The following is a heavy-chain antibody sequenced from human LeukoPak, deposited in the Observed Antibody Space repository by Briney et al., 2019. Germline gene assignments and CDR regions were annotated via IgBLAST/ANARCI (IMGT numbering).Heavy chain of an antibody. CDR1: GFTFSTYA. CDR2: ISGSGGST. V-gene: IGHV3-23*01. D-gene: IGHD3-10*01. CDR3: AKSGGLSGSGRLAMDV. J-gene: IGHJ6*02. Sequence: GGSLTLSCAASGFTFSTYAMSWVRLAPGKGLEWVSGISGSGGSTYFADSVKGRFTSSRDNSNNTLYVQMNSLRVEDTAVYYCAKSGGLSGSGRLAMDVWGQGTTVTVSS.